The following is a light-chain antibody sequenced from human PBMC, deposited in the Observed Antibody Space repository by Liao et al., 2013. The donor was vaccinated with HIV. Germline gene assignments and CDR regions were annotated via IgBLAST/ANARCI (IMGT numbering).Light chain of an antibody. Sequence: SYELTQPPSVSVSPGQTASITCSGDKLGDKYACWYQQKPGQSPVLVIYQDRRRPSGIPERFSGSNSGNTATLTISRVEAGDEADYYCQVWDSSSDHRGVFGGGTKLTVL. CDR3: QVWDSSSDHRGV. V-gene: IGLV3-1*01. CDR1: KLGDKY. J-gene: IGLJ3*02. CDR2: QDR.